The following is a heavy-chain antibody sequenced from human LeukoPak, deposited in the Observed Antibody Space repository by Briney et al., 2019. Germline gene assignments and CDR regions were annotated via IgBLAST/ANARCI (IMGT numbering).Heavy chain of an antibody. CDR2: IRYDGSNK. CDR1: GFTFSSYG. D-gene: IGHD1-26*01. V-gene: IGHV3-30*02. Sequence: PGGSLRLSCAASGFTFSSYGMHWVRQAPGKGLEWVAFIRYDGSNKYYADSVKGRFTISRDNSKNTLYLHVNSLGPEDTAVYYCARSTIRGNYYYYYMDVWGKGTTVTVSS. J-gene: IGHJ6*03. CDR3: ARSTIRGNYYYYYMDV.